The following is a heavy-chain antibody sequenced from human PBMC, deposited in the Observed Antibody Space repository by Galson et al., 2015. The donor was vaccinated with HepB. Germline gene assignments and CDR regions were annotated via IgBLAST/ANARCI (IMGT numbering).Heavy chain of an antibody. D-gene: IGHD6-19*01. Sequence: SLRLSCAASGFTFSSYGMHWVRQAPGKGLEWVAVISYDGSNKYYADSVKGRFTISRDNSKNTLYLQMNSLRAEDTAVYYCAKDGYSSGWYRRDSWGYFDYWGQGTLVTVSS. CDR2: ISYDGSNK. CDR3: AKDGYSSGWYRRDSWGYFDY. J-gene: IGHJ4*02. CDR1: GFTFSSYG. V-gene: IGHV3-30*18.